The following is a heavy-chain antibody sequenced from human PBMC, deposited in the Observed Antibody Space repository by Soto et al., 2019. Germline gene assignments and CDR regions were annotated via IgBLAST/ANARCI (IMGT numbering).Heavy chain of an antibody. CDR3: ARGMTPPAATAWYYVDS. CDR2: FSLLGTT. J-gene: IGHJ4*01. Sequence: QVHLPESGPGLMKPSEARSLTCTVSCASITSSSYWSWIRQPAGKGLEWIGRFSLLGTTTYNPSLRSRVTSSAYVFKNQFSLRLTSVTAADTALYYCARGMTPPAATAWYYVDSWFEGTLGSVSS. CDR1: CASITSSSY. D-gene: IGHD2-15*01. V-gene: IGHV4-4*07.